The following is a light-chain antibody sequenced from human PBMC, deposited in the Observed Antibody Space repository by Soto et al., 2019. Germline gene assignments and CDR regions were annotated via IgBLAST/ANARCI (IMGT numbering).Light chain of an antibody. Sequence: QSVLTQPASVSGSPGQSITISCTGTSSDVGGYNHVSWYQQHPGKAPKLIIFEVRNRPSGVSDRFSASKSSNTASLTISGLQTEDEAVYYCSSYASSSSYAFGTGTKLTVL. J-gene: IGLJ1*01. CDR1: SSDVGGYNH. V-gene: IGLV2-14*01. CDR2: EVR. CDR3: SSYASSSSYA.